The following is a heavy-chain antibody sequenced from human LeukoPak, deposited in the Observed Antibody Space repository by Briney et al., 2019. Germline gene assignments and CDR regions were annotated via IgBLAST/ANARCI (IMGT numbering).Heavy chain of an antibody. D-gene: IGHD7-27*01. CDR2: LDPENGET. CDR3: ATAWGSTYFDY. CDR1: GYTLTELS. V-gene: IGHV1-24*01. J-gene: IGHJ4*02. Sequence: GASVKVSCKVSGYTLTELSIHWVRQAPGKGLEWMGGLDPENGETMYAQKFQGRVTMTEDTSTDTAYMELSSLRSRDTAVYYCATAWGSTYFDYWGQGTLVTVSS.